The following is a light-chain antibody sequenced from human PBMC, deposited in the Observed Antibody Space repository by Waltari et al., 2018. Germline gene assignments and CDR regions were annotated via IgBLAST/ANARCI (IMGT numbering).Light chain of an antibody. J-gene: IGKJ1*01. Sequence: EIVLTQSPGTLSLSPGERATLSCRASQSVSSSYLAWYQQKPGQAPRALIYGAASRATGIPDRFSGSGSGTDFTLTISRLEPEDFAVYYCQQYGSSPPWTFGQGTKVEIK. CDR1: QSVSSSY. CDR3: QQYGSSPPWT. V-gene: IGKV3-20*01. CDR2: GAA.